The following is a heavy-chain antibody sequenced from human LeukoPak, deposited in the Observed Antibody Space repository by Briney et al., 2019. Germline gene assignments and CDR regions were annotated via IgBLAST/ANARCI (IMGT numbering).Heavy chain of an antibody. CDR1: GGSISSYY. V-gene: IGHV4-59*12. CDR2: IYYSGST. J-gene: IGHJ5*02. Sequence: SETLSLTCTVSGGSISSYYWSWIRQPPGKGLEWIGYIYYSGSTNYNPSLKSRVTISVDTSKNQFSLKLSSVTAADTAVYYCAGGLPYYDFWSGRNWFDPWGQGTLVTVSS. CDR3: AGGLPYYDFWSGRNWFDP. D-gene: IGHD3-3*01.